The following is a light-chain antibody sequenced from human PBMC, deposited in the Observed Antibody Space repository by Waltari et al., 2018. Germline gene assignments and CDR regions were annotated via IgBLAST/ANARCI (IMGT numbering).Light chain of an antibody. J-gene: IGKJ2*01. CDR2: WAS. CDR3: QQYYSTPYT. V-gene: IGKV4-1*01. CDR1: QSVLYSSNNKNY. Sequence: DSVMTQSTDSLAVSLGERATINGKSSQSVLYSSNNKNYLAWYQQKPGQPPKRLIYWASTRQSGVPARFSGSGSGTDFTLTISSLQAEDVAVYYCQQYYSTPYTFGQGTKLEIK.